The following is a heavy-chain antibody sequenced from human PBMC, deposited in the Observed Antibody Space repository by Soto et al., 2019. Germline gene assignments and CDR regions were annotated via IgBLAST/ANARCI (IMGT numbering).Heavy chain of an antibody. Sequence: QVQLVQSGAEVKKPGSSVKVSCKASGGTFSSYAISWVRQAPGQGLEWMGGIIPIFGTANYAQKFQGRVKNTADESTSTAYIELSSLRSEDTAVYYCARGAARMDTAMVTDYWGQGTLVTVSS. CDR3: ARGAARMDTAMVTDY. D-gene: IGHD5-18*01. V-gene: IGHV1-69*01. CDR1: GGTFSSYA. J-gene: IGHJ4*02. CDR2: IIPIFGTA.